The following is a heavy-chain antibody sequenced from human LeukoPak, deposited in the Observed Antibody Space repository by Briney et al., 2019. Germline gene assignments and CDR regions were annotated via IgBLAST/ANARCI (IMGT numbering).Heavy chain of an antibody. Sequence: SETLSLTCSVSDDSITIYYWTWIRQPPGKGLEWIGYIDHTGTTNYNPSLNSRVTISRDTSKNHFSLKLSSVTAADTAVYYCARVTGLAVNFDYWGQGTLVTVSS. CDR3: ARVTGLAVNFDY. D-gene: IGHD6-19*01. CDR1: DDSITIYY. V-gene: IGHV4-59*01. J-gene: IGHJ4*02. CDR2: IDHTGTT.